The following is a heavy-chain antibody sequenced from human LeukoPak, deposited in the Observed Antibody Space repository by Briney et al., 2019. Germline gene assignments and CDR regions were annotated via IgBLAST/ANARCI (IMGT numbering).Heavy chain of an antibody. V-gene: IGHV4-34*01. J-gene: IGHJ4*02. CDR1: XXXXXGXX. Sequence: KPSEXLXXXXXXXXXXXXGXXXSWIRQPPGKGLEWIGEINHSGSTNYNPSLKSRVTISVDTSKNQFSLKLSSVTAADTAVYYCARAQLAHFDYWGQGTLVTVSS. CDR2: INHSGST. D-gene: IGHD6-13*01. CDR3: ARAQLAHFDY.